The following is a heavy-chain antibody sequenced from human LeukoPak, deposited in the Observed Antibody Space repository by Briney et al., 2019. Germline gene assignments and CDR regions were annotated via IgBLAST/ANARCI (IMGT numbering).Heavy chain of an antibody. V-gene: IGHV3-21*01. CDR3: ARGGYSTIYYFDY. CDR1: GFTFSSYS. D-gene: IGHD3-22*01. Sequence: GGSLRLSCAASGFTFSSYSMNWVRQAPGKGLEWVSSISSSSSSYIYYADSVKGRFTISRDNAKNSLYLQMNSLRAEDTAVYYCARGGYSTIYYFDYWGQGTLVTVSS. J-gene: IGHJ4*02. CDR2: ISSSSSSYI.